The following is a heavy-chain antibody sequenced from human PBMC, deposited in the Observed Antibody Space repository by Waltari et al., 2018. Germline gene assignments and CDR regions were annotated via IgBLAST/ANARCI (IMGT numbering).Heavy chain of an antibody. CDR1: GFSISENG. Sequence: EVHLVESGGDLVQPGGSLRLSCATSGFSISENGMNWVRQAPGKGLEWVSDISSSGTTISYADSVRGRFTISRDTANNSLFLQMNNLRADDTGVYYCARQFAYWGQGALVTVSS. J-gene: IGHJ4*02. CDR3: ARQFAY. V-gene: IGHV3-48*03. CDR2: ISSSGTTI.